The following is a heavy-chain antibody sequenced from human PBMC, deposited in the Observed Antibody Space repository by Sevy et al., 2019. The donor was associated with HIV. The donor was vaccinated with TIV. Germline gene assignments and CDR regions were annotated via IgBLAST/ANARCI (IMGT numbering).Heavy chain of an antibody. V-gene: IGHV2-70*11. J-gene: IGHJ5*02. CDR3: ARPANYYDSSGYYYRWFDP. CDR2: IDWDDDK. CDR1: GFSLSTSGMC. Sequence: SGPTLVKPTQTLTLTCTFSGFSLSTSGMCVSWIRQPPGKALEWLARIDWDDDKYYSTSLKTRLTISKDTSKNQVVLTMTNMDPVDTATYYCARPANYYDSSGYYYRWFDPWGQGTLVTVSS. D-gene: IGHD3-22*01.